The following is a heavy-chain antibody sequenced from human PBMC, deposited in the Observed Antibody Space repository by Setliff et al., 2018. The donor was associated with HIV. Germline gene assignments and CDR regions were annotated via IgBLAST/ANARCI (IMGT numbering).Heavy chain of an antibody. Sequence: PGESLKISCKGFGYKFTDYWVGWVRQMPGEGLEWMGVIYGDGSDPRYSPSFQGQVTISVDKSINTAYLRWTSLKASDTALYYCARPQYHQSSDAFDIWGQGTMVTVPS. J-gene: IGHJ3*02. V-gene: IGHV5-51*01. CDR2: IYGDGSDP. CDR1: GYKFTDYW. CDR3: ARPQYHQSSDAFDI.